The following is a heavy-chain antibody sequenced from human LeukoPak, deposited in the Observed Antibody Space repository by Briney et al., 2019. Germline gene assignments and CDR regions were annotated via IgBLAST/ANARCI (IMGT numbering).Heavy chain of an antibody. D-gene: IGHD3-10*01. CDR1: GGSISSGGYY. V-gene: IGHV4-31*03. CDR2: IYYSGST. CDR3: ARVFYYYGSGSYYPNQTPTQSYYFDY. Sequence: SQTLPLTCTVSGGSISSGGYYWSWIRQHPGKGLEWIGYIYYSGSTYYNPSLKSRVTISVDTSKNQFSLKLSSVAAADTAVYYCARVFYYYGSGSYYPNQTPTQSYYFDYWGQGTLVTVSS. J-gene: IGHJ4*02.